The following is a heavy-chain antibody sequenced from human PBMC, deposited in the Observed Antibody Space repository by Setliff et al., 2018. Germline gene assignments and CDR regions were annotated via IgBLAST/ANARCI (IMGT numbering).Heavy chain of an antibody. V-gene: IGHV4-59*08. J-gene: IGHJ4*02. CDR1: SASMTYYY. Sequence: SETLSLTCSVSSASMTYYYWSWIRQPPGKGLECIGHVYDTGSTKYSPSLKGRVTISMDTSVNEFSLRLTSVTAADTAMYYCASRDYYDNRGSLDFWGQGTLVTVSS. CDR3: ASRDYYDNRGSLDF. CDR2: VYDTGST. D-gene: IGHD3-22*01.